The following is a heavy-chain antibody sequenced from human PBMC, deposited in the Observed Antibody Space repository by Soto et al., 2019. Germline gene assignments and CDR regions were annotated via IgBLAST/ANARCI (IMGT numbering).Heavy chain of an antibody. J-gene: IGHJ6*03. CDR3: AKVREYYYYYYMDV. CDR2: ISGSGGST. CDR1: GFTFSSYA. Sequence: GGSLRLSCAASGFTFSSYAMSWVRQAPGKGLEWVSAISGSGGSTYYADSVKGRFTISRDNSKNTLYLQMNSLRAEDTAVYYCAKVREYYYYYYMDVWGKGTTVTVSS. V-gene: IGHV3-23*01.